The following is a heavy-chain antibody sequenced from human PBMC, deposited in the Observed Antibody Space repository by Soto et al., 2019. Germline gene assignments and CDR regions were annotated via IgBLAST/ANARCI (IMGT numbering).Heavy chain of an antibody. Sequence: GGSLRLSCAASGFTFSGYSMNWVRLAPGKGLEWVSSISSSSRYIYYADSVKGRFTISRDNAKNSLYLQMNGLRAEDTAVYYCARVPSSSSPFYYYYYMDVWGKGIMVTVSS. V-gene: IGHV3-21*01. CDR1: GFTFSGYS. CDR2: ISSSSRYI. D-gene: IGHD6-6*01. J-gene: IGHJ6*03. CDR3: ARVPSSSSPFYYYYYMDV.